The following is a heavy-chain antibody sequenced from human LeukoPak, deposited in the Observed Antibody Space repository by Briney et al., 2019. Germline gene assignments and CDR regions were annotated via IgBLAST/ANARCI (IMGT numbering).Heavy chain of an antibody. J-gene: IGHJ4*02. CDR1: GGSFSGYY. D-gene: IGHD6-19*01. CDR2: INHSGST. CDR3: ASLQWLAFDY. Sequence: PSGTLSLTCAVYGGSFSGYYWSWIRQPPGKGLEWIGEINHSGSTNYNPSLKSRVTISVDTSKNQFSLKLSSVTAADTAVYYCASLQWLAFDYWGQGTLVTVSS. V-gene: IGHV4-34*01.